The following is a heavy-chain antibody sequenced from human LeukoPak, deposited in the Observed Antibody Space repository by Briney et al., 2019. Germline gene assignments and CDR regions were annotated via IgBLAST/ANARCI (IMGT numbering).Heavy chain of an antibody. CDR1: GFTFSSYA. Sequence: GGSLRLSCAASGFTFSSYAMSWVRQAPGKGLEWVSSISGSGNGTYYADSVKGRFTISRDNSKNTLFLQMNSLRAEDTAVYYCAKNLYCGGGSCYPSALGMDVWGQGTTVTVSS. CDR2: ISGSGNGT. V-gene: IGHV3-23*01. CDR3: AKNLYCGGGSCYPSALGMDV. J-gene: IGHJ6*02. D-gene: IGHD2-15*01.